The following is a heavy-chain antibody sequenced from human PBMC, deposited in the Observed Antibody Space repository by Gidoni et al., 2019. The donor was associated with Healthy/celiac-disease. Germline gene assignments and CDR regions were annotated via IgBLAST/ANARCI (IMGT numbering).Heavy chain of an antibody. J-gene: IGHJ3*02. CDR2: IDHSGST. V-gene: IGHV4-34*02. D-gene: IGHD1-26*01. CDR3: ARAKGDRVGAITLRWYVFDI. Sequence: VQLRPWGAGLLRPPAPLSLTCAASGGPYNDYSWSWIRQPPGKGLEWIGEIDHSGSTNYNPSLKSRVTISVDTSKNHFSLKLSSVTAADTAVYYCARAKGDRVGAITLRWYVFDIWGPGTMVTVSS. CDR1: GGPYNDYS.